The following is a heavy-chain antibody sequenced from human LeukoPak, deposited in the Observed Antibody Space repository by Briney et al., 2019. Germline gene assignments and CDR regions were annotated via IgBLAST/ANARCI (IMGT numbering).Heavy chain of an antibody. CDR1: GFTFSSYA. D-gene: IGHD3-22*01. CDR2: ISGSGGST. J-gene: IGHJ4*02. Sequence: GGSLRLSCAASGFTFSSYAMSWVRQAPGKGLEWVSAISGSGGSTYYADSVKGRFTISRDNSKNTLYLQMNSLRDEDTAVYYCAKHRFESGGYHSTDWGQGTLVTVSS. V-gene: IGHV3-23*01. CDR3: AKHRFESGGYHSTD.